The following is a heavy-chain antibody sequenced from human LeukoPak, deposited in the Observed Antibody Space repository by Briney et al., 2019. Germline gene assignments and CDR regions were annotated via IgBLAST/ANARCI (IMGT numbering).Heavy chain of an antibody. CDR3: TTLTTYNWNDY. D-gene: IGHD1-1*01. Sequence: GGSLRLSCAASGFTFSNAWMSWVRQAPGKGLEWVGRIKSKTDGGTTDYAAPVKSRFTISRDDSKNTLYLQMNSLKTEDTAVYYCTTLTTYNWNDYWGQGTLVTVSS. CDR1: GFTFSNAW. J-gene: IGHJ4*02. CDR2: IKSKTDGGTT. V-gene: IGHV3-15*01.